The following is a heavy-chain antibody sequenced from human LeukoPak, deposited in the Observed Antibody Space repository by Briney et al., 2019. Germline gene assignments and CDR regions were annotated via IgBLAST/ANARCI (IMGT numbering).Heavy chain of an antibody. V-gene: IGHV3-74*01. D-gene: IGHD2-2*01. J-gene: IGHJ4*02. Sequence: PGGSLRLSCAASGFTFSSYWMHWVRQAPGKGLVWVSRINSDGSSTSYADSVKGRFTISRDNAKNTLYLQMNSLRAEDTALYYCAKGSVQYQLLWGRDYFDYWGQGTLVTVSS. CDR3: AKGSVQYQLLWGRDYFDY. CDR1: GFTFSSYW. CDR2: INSDGSST.